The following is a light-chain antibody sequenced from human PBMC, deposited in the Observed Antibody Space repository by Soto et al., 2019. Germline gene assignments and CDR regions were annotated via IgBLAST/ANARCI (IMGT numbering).Light chain of an antibody. CDR2: AAS. J-gene: IGKJ2*01. CDR3: QQSYSTPST. CDR1: QSISSY. Sequence: DIQMTQSPSSLSASVGDRVTITCRASQSISSYLNWYQQKPGKAPKLLIYAASSLQSGVPSRFSGSGSGTDFPLTISTLHPEDFATYYCQQSYSTPSTFGQGTKLEIK. V-gene: IGKV1-39*01.